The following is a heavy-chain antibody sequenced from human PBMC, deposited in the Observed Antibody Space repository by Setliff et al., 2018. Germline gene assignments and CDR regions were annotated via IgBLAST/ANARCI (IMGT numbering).Heavy chain of an antibody. CDR3: ARGDRWGYSYGPYYYGMDV. J-gene: IGHJ6*02. CDR1: GGSFSAYY. Sequence: SETLSLTCAVYGGSFSAYYWSWIRQPPGKGLEWIGEINHSGSTNYNPSLKSRVTISVDTSKNQFSLKLSSVTAADTAVYYCARGDRWGYSYGPYYYGMDVWGQGTAVTVSS. CDR2: INHSGST. D-gene: IGHD5-18*01. V-gene: IGHV4-34*01.